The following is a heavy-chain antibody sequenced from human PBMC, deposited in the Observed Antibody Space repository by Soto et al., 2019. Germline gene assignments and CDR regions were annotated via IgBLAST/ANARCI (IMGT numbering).Heavy chain of an antibody. Sequence: GESLKISCKGSGYSFTSYWISWVRQMPGEGLEWMGRIDPSDSYTNYSPSFQGHVTISADKSISTAYLQWSSLKASDTAMYYCARSGQWLAPFDYWGQGTLVTVSS. CDR2: IDPSDSYT. CDR1: GYSFTSYW. D-gene: IGHD6-19*01. J-gene: IGHJ4*02. CDR3: ARSGQWLAPFDY. V-gene: IGHV5-10-1*01.